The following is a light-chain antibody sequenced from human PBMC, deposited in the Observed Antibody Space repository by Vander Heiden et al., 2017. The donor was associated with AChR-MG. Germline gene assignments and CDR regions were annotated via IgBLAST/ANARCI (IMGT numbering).Light chain of an antibody. J-gene: IGKJ2*01. CDR3: QQSYSTPGWT. CDR1: QSISSY. Sequence: DIQMTQSPSSLSASVGDRVTITCRASQSISSYLNWYQQKPGKAPKLLIYAASSLQSGVPSRFSGSGSGTDFTLTISRLQPEDFATYYCQQSYSTPGWTFGQGTKLEIK. V-gene: IGKV1-39*01. CDR2: AAS.